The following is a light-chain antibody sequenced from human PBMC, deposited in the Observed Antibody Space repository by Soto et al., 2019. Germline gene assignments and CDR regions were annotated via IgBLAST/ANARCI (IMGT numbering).Light chain of an antibody. J-gene: IGKJ1*01. CDR3: MQYLQSPLT. V-gene: IGKV2-28*01. CDR2: VGS. Sequence: DMVMTQSPLSLPVTPGETASISCRSSQSLLHSNGYNYLDWYLQKKWQSPQLLIYVGSNRSTGVPERFSGSGSGTDLTLNISRVEAEDIGVYYCMQYLQSPLTFGQGTKVEIK. CDR1: QSLLHSNGYNY.